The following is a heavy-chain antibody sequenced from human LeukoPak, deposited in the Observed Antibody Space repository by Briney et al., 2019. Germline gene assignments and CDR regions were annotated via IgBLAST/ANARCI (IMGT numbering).Heavy chain of an antibody. CDR3: ARPPLLWFGELPGYFDY. V-gene: IGHV5-51*01. CDR1: GYGFTSYW. D-gene: IGHD3-10*01. Sequence: GESLKISCKGSGYGFTSYWIGWVRQMPGKGLEWMGIIYPGDSDTRYSPSFQGQVTISADKSISTAYLQWSSLKASDTAMYYCARPPLLWFGELPGYFDYWGQGTLVTVSS. CDR2: IYPGDSDT. J-gene: IGHJ4*02.